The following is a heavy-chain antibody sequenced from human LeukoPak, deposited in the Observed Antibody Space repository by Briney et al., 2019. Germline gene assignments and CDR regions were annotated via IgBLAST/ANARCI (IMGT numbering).Heavy chain of an antibody. V-gene: IGHV1-2*02. CDR2: INPNSGGT. J-gene: IGHJ4*02. CDR3: ARVAPPDIVVVPAAHEDFDY. Sequence: ASVKVSCKASGYTFTGYYMHWVRQAPGQGLEWMGWINPNSGGTNYAQKFQGRVTMTRDTSISTAYMELSRLRSDDTAVYYCARVAPPDIVVVPAAHEDFDYWGQGTLVTVSS. CDR1: GYTFTGYY. D-gene: IGHD2-2*01.